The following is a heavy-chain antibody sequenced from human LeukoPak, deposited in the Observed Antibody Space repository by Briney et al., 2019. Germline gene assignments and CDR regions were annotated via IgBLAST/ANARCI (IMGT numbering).Heavy chain of an antibody. D-gene: IGHD3-16*02. V-gene: IGHV4-34*01. Sequence: SETLALTCAVYGGSFSGYYWSWIRQPPGKGLEWIGEINHSGSTNYNPSLKSRVTISVDTSKNQFSLKLSSVTAADTAVYYCARGGNVWGSYRPPSFDIWGQGTMVTVSS. CDR1: GGSFSGYY. CDR2: INHSGST. J-gene: IGHJ3*02. CDR3: ARGGNVWGSYRPPSFDI.